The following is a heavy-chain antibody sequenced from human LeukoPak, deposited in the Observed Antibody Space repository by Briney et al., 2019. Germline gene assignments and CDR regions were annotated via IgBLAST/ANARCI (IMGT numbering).Heavy chain of an antibody. Sequence: ASVKVSCEASGYTFTSYYMHWVRQAPGQGLEWMGIINPSGGSTSYAQKFQGRVTMTRDMSTSTVYMELSSLRSEDTAVYYCARGSEIQTGWFDPWGQGTLVTVSS. CDR2: INPSGGST. J-gene: IGHJ5*02. CDR1: GYTFTSYY. V-gene: IGHV1-46*01. CDR3: ARGSEIQTGWFDP. D-gene: IGHD5-18*01.